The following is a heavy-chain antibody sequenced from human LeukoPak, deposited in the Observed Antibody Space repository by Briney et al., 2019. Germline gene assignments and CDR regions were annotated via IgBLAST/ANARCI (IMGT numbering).Heavy chain of an antibody. CDR1: GYSISSGYY. CDR2: MYHGGRT. J-gene: IGHJ4*02. V-gene: IGHV4-38-2*01. Sequence: PSETLSLTCAVSGYSISSGYYWGWIRQPPGKGLEWIGSMYHGGRTYYNPSLKSRVTISVDTSKNQFSLKLSSVTAADTAVYYCARNPGSRPLDYWGQGTPVTVSS. CDR3: ARNPGSRPLDY.